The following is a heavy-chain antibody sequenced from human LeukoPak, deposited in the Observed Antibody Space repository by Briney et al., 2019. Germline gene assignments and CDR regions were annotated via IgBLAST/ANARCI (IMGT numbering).Heavy chain of an antibody. Sequence: AASVKVSCKASGYTFTGYYMHWVRQAPGQGLEWMGWINPNSGGTNYAQKFQGRVTMTRDTSISTAYMELSRLRSDDTAVYYRARVSSWGDPLEYGSGGLDYWGQGTLVTVSS. CDR1: GYTFTGYY. D-gene: IGHD3-10*01. CDR2: INPNSGGT. V-gene: IGHV1-2*02. CDR3: ARVSSWGDPLEYGSGGLDY. J-gene: IGHJ4*02.